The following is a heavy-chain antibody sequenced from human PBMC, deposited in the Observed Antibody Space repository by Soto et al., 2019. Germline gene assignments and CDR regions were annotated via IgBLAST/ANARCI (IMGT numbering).Heavy chain of an antibody. CDR1: GFTFSSYG. V-gene: IGHV3-30*18. CDR3: AKDRRWLQFPGGY. D-gene: IGHD5-12*01. CDR2: ISYDGSNK. J-gene: IGHJ4*02. Sequence: QVQLVESGGGVVQPGRSLRLSCAASGFTFSSYGMHWVRQAPGKGLEWVAVISYDGSNKYYADSVKGRFTISRDNSKNTLYLQMNSLRAEDTAVYYCAKDRRWLQFPGGYWGQGTLVTVSS.